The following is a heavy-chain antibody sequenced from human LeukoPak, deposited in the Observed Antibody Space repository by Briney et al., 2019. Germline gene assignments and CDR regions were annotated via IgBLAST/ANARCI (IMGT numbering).Heavy chain of an antibody. V-gene: IGHV3-7*05. CDR1: EFTFSRYW. J-gene: IGHJ5*02. D-gene: IGHD2-2*01. Sequence: PGGSLILSCAVSEFTFSRYWMSWVRQAPGKGLDWVATIKQDGSEKYYVDSVEGRFTISRDNSKNSLYLQMDSLRAEDTAVYYCAKLPREYCSSTSCPNWFDTWGQGTLVTVSS. CDR2: IKQDGSEK. CDR3: AKLPREYCSSTSCPNWFDT.